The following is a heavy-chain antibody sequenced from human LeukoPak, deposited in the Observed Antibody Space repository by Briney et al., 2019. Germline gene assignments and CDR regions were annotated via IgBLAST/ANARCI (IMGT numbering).Heavy chain of an antibody. V-gene: IGHV3-23*01. J-gene: IGHJ4*02. D-gene: IGHD1-26*01. CDR2: ISGSGGST. CDR1: GFTFSSYA. CDR3: AKSQDGGRLFYFDY. Sequence: GGSLRLSCAASGFTFSSYAMSWVRQAPGKGLEWVSVISGSGGSTYSADSVKGRFTISRDNSKNTLYLQMNSLRAEDTAVYFCAKSQDGGRLFYFDYWGQGTLVTVSS.